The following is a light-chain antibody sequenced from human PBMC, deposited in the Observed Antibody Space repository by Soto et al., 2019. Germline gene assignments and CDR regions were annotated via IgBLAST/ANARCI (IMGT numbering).Light chain of an antibody. CDR2: AAS. J-gene: IGKJ2*01. V-gene: IGKV1-39*01. CDR3: QQSYSDRQT. Sequence: DIQLTQSPSSLSASVGDTVTITCWAGQTVKNYLNWYQLKPGKVPKLLIYAASSLQNGVPARFVGGASGTDFTLTIMTLRPEDFATYYCQQSYSDRQTFGPGTKLEI. CDR1: QTVKNY.